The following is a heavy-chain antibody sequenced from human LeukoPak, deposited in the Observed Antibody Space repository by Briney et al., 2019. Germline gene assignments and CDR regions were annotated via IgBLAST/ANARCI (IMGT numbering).Heavy chain of an antibody. J-gene: IGHJ4*02. CDR1: GFTFSSYA. Sequence: GGSLRLSCAASGFTFSSYAMHWVRQAPGKGLEWVAVISYDGSNKYHADSVKGRFTISRDNSKNTLYLQMNSLRAEDTAVYYCARDGDYYDSSGYFDYWGQGTLVTVSS. V-gene: IGHV3-30-3*01. D-gene: IGHD3-22*01. CDR3: ARDGDYYDSSGYFDY. CDR2: ISYDGSNK.